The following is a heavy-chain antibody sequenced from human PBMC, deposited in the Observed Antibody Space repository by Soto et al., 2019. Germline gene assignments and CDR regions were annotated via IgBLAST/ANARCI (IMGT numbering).Heavy chain of an antibody. CDR3: ARDYYKYYDSSGYYRSPAY. Sequence: TGGSLILSCAASGFTFSSYSLHWVRQAPGKGLEWVALISYDGSDKDYADSVKGRFTISRDNSRNTLFLQMNSLRAEDTAVYYCARDYYKYYDSSGYYRSPAYWGQGTLVTVSS. CDR1: GFTFSSYS. V-gene: IGHV3-30-3*01. J-gene: IGHJ4*02. D-gene: IGHD3-22*01. CDR2: ISYDGSDK.